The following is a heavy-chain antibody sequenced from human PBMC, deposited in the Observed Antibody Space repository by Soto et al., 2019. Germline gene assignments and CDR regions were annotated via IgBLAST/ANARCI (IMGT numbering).Heavy chain of an antibody. CDR1: GGTLSSYW. Sequence: SCKASGGTLSSYWMNWVRQAPGKGLVWVSRIDSDGSSTTYADSVKGRFTTSRDNAKNTLYLQMSSLRVEDTAVYYCARGRPYGMDVWGQGTTVTVSS. CDR3: ARGRPYGMDV. CDR2: IDSDGSST. J-gene: IGHJ6*02. V-gene: IGHV3-74*01.